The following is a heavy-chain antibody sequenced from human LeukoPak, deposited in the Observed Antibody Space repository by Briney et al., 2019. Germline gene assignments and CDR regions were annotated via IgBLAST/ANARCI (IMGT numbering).Heavy chain of an antibody. CDR1: GFTFSSYS. CDR3: ARDQYCSSTSCYLDY. D-gene: IGHD2-2*01. CDR2: ISSSSSTI. V-gene: IGHV3-48*01. J-gene: IGHJ4*02. Sequence: GGSLRLSCAAPGFTFSSYSMNWVRQAPGKGLEWVSYISSSSSTIYYADSVKGRFTISRDNAKNSLYLQMNSLRAEDTAVYYCARDQYCSSTSCYLDYWGQGTLVTVSS.